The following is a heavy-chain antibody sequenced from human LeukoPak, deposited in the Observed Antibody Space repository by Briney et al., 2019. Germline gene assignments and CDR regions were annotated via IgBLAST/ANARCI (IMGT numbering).Heavy chain of an antibody. V-gene: IGHV3-11*01. CDR2: ISNSGDTT. J-gene: IGHJ4*02. CDR3: ARGGGIEY. CDR1: GFSFSEYY. Sequence: PGGSLRLSCAASGFSFSEYYMSWIRQSPRKGLEWIAYISNSGDTTYYKDSVKGRFIISRDNARNSLYLEVNSLRADDTAVYFCARGGGIEYWGQGTPVTVSS. D-gene: IGHD3-16*01.